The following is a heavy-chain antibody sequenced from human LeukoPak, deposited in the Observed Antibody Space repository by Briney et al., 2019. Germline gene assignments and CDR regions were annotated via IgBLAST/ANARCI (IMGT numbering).Heavy chain of an antibody. CDR2: IYPGDSDT. D-gene: IGHD2-21*01. CDR1: GYSFTTYW. J-gene: IGHJ6*03. CDR3: ARTAYQFGTYFYYMNV. Sequence: GESLKISCKGSGYSFTTYWIAWVRQMPGKGLECMGIIYPGDSDTRYSPSFQGQVTISADKSISTAYLQWSSLKASDTAMYYCARTAYQFGTYFYYMNVWAKGPRSPSP. V-gene: IGHV5-51*01.